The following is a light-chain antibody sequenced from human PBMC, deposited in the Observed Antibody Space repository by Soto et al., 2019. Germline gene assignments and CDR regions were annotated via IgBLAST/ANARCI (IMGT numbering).Light chain of an antibody. J-gene: IGKJ5*01. V-gene: IGKV4-1*01. Sequence: EIVMTQSPDSLAVSLGERATINCRSSQTVLYNSNNKNYLAWYQQKPGQPPKLLIYWASVRQSGVPYRFSGSGSGTDFTLTISSLQAEDVAVYYCQQYFNTPITFGQGTRLEIK. CDR1: QTVLYNSNNKNY. CDR3: QQYFNTPIT. CDR2: WAS.